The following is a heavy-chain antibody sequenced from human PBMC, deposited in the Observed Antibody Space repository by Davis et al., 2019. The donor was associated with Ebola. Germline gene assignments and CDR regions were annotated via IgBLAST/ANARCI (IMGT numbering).Heavy chain of an antibody. Sequence: ASVKVSCKASGYTFTGYYMHWVRQAPGQGLEWMGWINPNSGGTNYAQKFQGRVTMTRDTSISTAYMELSRLRSEDTAVYYCARDRAGAAAGQWYFDLWGRGTLVTVSS. CDR2: INPNSGGT. D-gene: IGHD6-13*01. CDR3: ARDRAGAAAGQWYFDL. J-gene: IGHJ2*01. CDR1: GYTFTGYY. V-gene: IGHV1-2*02.